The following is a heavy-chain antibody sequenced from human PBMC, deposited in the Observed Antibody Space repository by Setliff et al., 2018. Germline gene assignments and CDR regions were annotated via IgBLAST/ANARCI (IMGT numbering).Heavy chain of an antibody. CDR1: GSSISANHY. CDR2: ISPSGST. J-gene: IGHJ6*03. V-gene: IGHV4-61*09. D-gene: IGHD1-26*01. Sequence: PSETLSLTCAVSGSSISANHYWGWVRQPAGKALEWIGHISPSGSTTYNPSLKSRVTISPDTSKNHFSLKVNSVTAADTAVYYCARVRENSGSYWGLNYYYYMDVWGKGTTVTVSS. CDR3: ARVRENSGSYWGLNYYYYMDV.